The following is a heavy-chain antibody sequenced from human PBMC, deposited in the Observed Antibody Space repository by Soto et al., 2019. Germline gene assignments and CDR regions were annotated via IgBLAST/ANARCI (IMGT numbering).Heavy chain of an antibody. CDR1: GFTFSSYS. D-gene: IGHD1-26*01. V-gene: IGHV3-48*02. CDR2: ISSSSSTI. CDR3: ARDYQKWELLTTFDY. Sequence: PGGSLRLSCAASGFTFSSYSMNWVRQAPGKGLEWVSYISSSSSTIYYADSVKGRFTISRDNAKNSLYLQMNSLRDEDTAVYYCARDYQKWELLTTFDYWGQGTLVTVSS. J-gene: IGHJ4*02.